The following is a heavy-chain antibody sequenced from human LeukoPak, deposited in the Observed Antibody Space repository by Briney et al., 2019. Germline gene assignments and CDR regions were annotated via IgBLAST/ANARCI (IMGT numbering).Heavy chain of an antibody. Sequence: GRSLRLSCAASGFTFSSYAMSWVRQAPGKGLEWVSAISGSGGSTYYADSVKGRFTISRDNSKNTLYLQMNSLRAEDTAVYYCAKDELWFGEPYYFDYWGQGTLVTVSS. J-gene: IGHJ4*02. CDR3: AKDELWFGEPYYFDY. CDR1: GFTFSSYA. D-gene: IGHD3-10*01. V-gene: IGHV3-23*01. CDR2: ISGSGGST.